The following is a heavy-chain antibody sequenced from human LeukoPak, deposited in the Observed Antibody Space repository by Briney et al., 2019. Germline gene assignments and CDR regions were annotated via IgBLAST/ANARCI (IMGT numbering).Heavy chain of an antibody. CDR3: ARDGEQWLVKGGYFDY. CDR2: ISYDASNK. CDR1: GFTFSSYA. J-gene: IGHJ4*02. D-gene: IGHD6-19*01. V-gene: IGHV3-30*04. Sequence: GGFLRLSCAASGFTFSSYAMHWVRQAPGKGLEWVAVISYDASNKYYADSVKGRLTISRDNSKKTLYLQMNSLRAEDTAVYYCARDGEQWLVKGGYFDYWGQGTLVTVSS.